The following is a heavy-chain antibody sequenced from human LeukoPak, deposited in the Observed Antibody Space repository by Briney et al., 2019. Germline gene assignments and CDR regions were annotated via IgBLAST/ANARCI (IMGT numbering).Heavy chain of an antibody. Sequence: RGSLRLSCAASGFAFSTYGMNWVRQAPGKGLEWVSYISHTSDAIYYPFSVKGRFTISRDNAKNSLYLQMNSLRDEDTAVYYCARAYPSGYDSWGQRTLVTVSS. CDR3: ARAYPSGYDS. CDR2: ISHTSDAI. D-gene: IGHD3-22*01. CDR1: GFAFSTYG. J-gene: IGHJ4*02. V-gene: IGHV3-48*02.